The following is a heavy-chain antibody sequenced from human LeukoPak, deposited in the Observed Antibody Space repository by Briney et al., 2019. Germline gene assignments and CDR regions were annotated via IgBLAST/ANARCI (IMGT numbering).Heavy chain of an antibody. CDR1: GYTFTSYD. CDR3: ARAGYYDSSGYSLVYYYYMDV. Sequence: ASVKVSCKASGYTFTSYDINWVRQATGQGLEWMGWMNPNSGNTGYAQKFQGRVTMTRNTSISTAYMELSSLRSEDTAAYYCARAGYYDSSGYSLVYYYYMDVWGKGTTVTISS. V-gene: IGHV1-8*01. CDR2: MNPNSGNT. D-gene: IGHD3-22*01. J-gene: IGHJ6*03.